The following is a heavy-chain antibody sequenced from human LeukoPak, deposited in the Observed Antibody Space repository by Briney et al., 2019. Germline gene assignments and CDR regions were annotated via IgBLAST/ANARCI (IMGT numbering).Heavy chain of an antibody. CDR1: GFTFSSYG. D-gene: IGHD1-26*01. CDR3: AKGKDRPAGATGFDY. Sequence: PGGSLRLSCAASGFTFSSYGMSWVRQAPGKGLEWVSAISGSGGSTYYADSVKGRFTISRDNSKNTLYLQMNSLRAEDTAVYYCAKGKDRPAGATGFDYWGQGTLVTVSS. V-gene: IGHV3-23*01. CDR2: ISGSGGST. J-gene: IGHJ4*02.